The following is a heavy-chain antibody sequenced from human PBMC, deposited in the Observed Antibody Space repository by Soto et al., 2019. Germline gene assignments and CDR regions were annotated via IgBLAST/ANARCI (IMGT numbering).Heavy chain of an antibody. Sequence: GGSLRLSCTASGFTFSRYTMNWVRQAPGKGLEWVSSISANGERTYYADSVKGRFIVYRDNSKSTLNLHMNSLRGEDTAIYFCATRFCTNGLCPFDYWGHGTLVTVSS. CDR3: ATRFCTNGLCPFDY. J-gene: IGHJ4*01. V-gene: IGHV3-23*01. CDR1: GFTFSRYT. D-gene: IGHD2-8*01. CDR2: ISANGERT.